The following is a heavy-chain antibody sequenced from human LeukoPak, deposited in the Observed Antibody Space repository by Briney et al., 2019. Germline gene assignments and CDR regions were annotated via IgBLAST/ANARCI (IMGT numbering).Heavy chain of an antibody. CDR1: GGSISSYY. Sequence: SETLSLTCTVSGGSISSYYWSRIRQPPGKGLEWIGYIYYSGSTKYNPSLKSRVTISVDTSKNQFSLELSSVTAADTAVYYCARVVDHGYSDYWGLGTLVTVSS. D-gene: IGHD5-24*01. V-gene: IGHV4-59*01. CDR2: IYYSGST. CDR3: ARVVDHGYSDY. J-gene: IGHJ4*02.